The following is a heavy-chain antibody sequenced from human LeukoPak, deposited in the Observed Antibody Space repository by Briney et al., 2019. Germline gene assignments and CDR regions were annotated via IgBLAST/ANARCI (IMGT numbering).Heavy chain of an antibody. CDR3: ARATLIYSLYWFDP. D-gene: IGHD1-26*01. J-gene: IGHJ5*02. V-gene: IGHV4-31*03. Sequence: SETLSLTCTVSGGSISSGGYYWSWIRQHPGKGLEWIGYIYYSGSTYYNPSLKSRVTISVDTSKNQFSLKLSSVTAAGTAVYYCARATLIYSLYWFDPWGQGTLVTVSS. CDR1: GGSISSGGYY. CDR2: IYYSGST.